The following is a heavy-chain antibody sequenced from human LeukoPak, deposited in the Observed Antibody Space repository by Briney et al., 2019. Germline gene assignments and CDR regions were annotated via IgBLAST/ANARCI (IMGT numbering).Heavy chain of an antibody. J-gene: IGHJ4*02. V-gene: IGHV3-30*18. CDR3: AKRPSDYGDYVTYFDY. CDR2: ISDDGRNK. CDR1: GFSFISYG. D-gene: IGHD4-17*01. Sequence: GGSLRLSCAASGFSFISYGMHWVRQAPGKGLEWVGVISDDGRNKKYADSVKGRFTISRDNSKDTLYLQMNSLRDEDTAVYYFAKRPSDYGDYVTYFDYWGQGTLVTVSS.